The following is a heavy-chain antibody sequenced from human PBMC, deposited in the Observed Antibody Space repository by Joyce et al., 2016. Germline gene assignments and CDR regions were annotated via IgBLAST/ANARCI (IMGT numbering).Heavy chain of an antibody. J-gene: IGHJ4*02. V-gene: IGHV1-46*01. D-gene: IGHD2-2*01. CDR2: INPGGGGT. CDR3: ARALVPAAAFDF. Sequence: QVQLVQSGAEVKKPGASVRVSCKASGYAFISYYVHWVRQAPGQGLDWMGIINPGGGGTNYAQKFLGRVTLNRDTSTNTVYLDLSSLRSGDTAIYYCARALVPAAAFDFWGQGTLVTVSS. CDR1: GYAFISYY.